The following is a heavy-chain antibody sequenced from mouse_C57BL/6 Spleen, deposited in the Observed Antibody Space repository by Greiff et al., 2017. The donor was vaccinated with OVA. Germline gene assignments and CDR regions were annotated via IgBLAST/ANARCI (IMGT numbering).Heavy chain of an antibody. V-gene: IGHV1-55*01. J-gene: IGHJ1*03. D-gene: IGHD1-1*01. CDR2: IYPGSGST. CDR3: ARGPTVVAFRWYCDV. Sequence: VQLQQPGAELVKPGASVKMSCKASGYTFTSYWITWVKQRPGQGLEWIGDIYPGSGSTTYNEKFKRKATLTVDTSSSTAYMQLSSLTSEDSAVYYGARGPTVVAFRWYCDVWGTGTTVTVSS. CDR1: GYTFTSYW.